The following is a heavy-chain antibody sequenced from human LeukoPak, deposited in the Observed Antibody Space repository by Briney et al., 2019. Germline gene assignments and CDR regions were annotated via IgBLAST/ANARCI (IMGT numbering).Heavy chain of an antibody. J-gene: IGHJ4*02. CDR2: IKQDGSEK. CDR3: AREGPSVTPYY. Sequence: GGSLRLSCAASGFNFGSNWMSWVRQAPGKGLEWVANIKQDGSEKYYVDSVKGRFTISRDNAKNSLYLQMNSLRAEDTAVYYCAREGPSVTPYYWGQGTRSPSPQ. V-gene: IGHV3-7*01. CDR1: GFNFGSNW. D-gene: IGHD4-17*01.